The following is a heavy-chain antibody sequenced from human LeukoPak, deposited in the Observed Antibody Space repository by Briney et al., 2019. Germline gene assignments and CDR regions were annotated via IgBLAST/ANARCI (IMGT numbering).Heavy chain of an antibody. CDR3: ARDWAFGDLFLPY. Sequence: GASVKVSCKASEYTFTAYYVHWVRQAPGQGLEWMGWINPRSGGTNYSQKFLGRVIMSRDTSISTAYVDLRRLRSDDTAVYYCARDWAFGDLFLPYWGQGTLVTVSS. D-gene: IGHD3-10*01. J-gene: IGHJ4*02. V-gene: IGHV1-2*02. CDR1: EYTFTAYY. CDR2: INPRSGGT.